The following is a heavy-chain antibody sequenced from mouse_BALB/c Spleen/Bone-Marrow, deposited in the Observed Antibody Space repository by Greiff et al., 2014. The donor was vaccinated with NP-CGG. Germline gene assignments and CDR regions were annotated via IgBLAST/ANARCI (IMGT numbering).Heavy chain of an antibody. CDR2: INRNGGST. CDR1: GFTFSSYG. CDR3: ARDWGTYDGYYWYFDV. V-gene: IGHV5-6-3*01. Sequence: EVQLVESGAGLVQPGASLKLSCAASGFTFSSYGMSWVRQTPDKRLELVGTINRNGGSTYYTENLKGRFTFSRDNATNTPYLQMSSLKSEDTAMYYCARDWGTYDGYYWYFDVWGRGTTVTVSS. J-gene: IGHJ1*03. D-gene: IGHD2-3*01.